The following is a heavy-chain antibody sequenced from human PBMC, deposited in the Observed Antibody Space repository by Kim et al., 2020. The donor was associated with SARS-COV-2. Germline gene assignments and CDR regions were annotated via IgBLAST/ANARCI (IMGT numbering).Heavy chain of an antibody. CDR3: ARRRPALNPYYFDY. CDR2: IYPGDSNI. V-gene: IGHV5-51*01. J-gene: IGHJ4*02. CDR1: GYSFTNYW. D-gene: IGHD2-2*01. Sequence: GESLKISCKGSGYSFTNYWIGWVRQMPGKGLEWMGIIYPGDSNIRYSPSFQGQVTISADNSISTAYLQWSSLKASDTAMYYCARRRPALNPYYFDYCGQGTLVTVSS.